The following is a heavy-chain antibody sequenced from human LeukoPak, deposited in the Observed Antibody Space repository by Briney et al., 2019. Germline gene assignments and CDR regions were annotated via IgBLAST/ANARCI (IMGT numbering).Heavy chain of an antibody. CDR1: GFAFSGSD. V-gene: IGHV3-13*01. J-gene: IGHJ4*02. D-gene: IGHD5-24*01. CDR2: IDTAGNT. Sequence: GGSLRLSCAASGFAFSGSDMHWVRQAPGKGLEWVSAIDTAGNTFYADSVKGRFTISRENAENSLFLQMNSLRAGDTAVYYCARGRRDGYNFAFDCWGQGTLVTVSS. CDR3: ARGRRDGYNFAFDC.